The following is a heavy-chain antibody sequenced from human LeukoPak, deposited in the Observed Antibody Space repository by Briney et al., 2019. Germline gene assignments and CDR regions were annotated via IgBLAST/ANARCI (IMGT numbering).Heavy chain of an antibody. CDR1: GFTFNTYW. V-gene: IGHV3-7*01. J-gene: IGHJ6*03. D-gene: IGHD4-23*01. CDR3: ARDWYTAERWTIYYSYYIDV. CDR2: IKQDGSEK. Sequence: QSGGSLRLSCAASGFTFNTYWMSWVRQAPGKGLEWVANIKQDGSEKYYVDSVKGRFTISRDNAKNSLYLQMNSLRAEDTAVYYRARDWYTAERWTIYYSYYIDVWGKGTTVTVSS.